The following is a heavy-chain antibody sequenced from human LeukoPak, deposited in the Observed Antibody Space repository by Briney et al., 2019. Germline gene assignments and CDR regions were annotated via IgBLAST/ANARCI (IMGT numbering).Heavy chain of an antibody. CDR3: ARLIAVAGLYQLDY. Sequence: KSSETLSLTCTVSGGSISSYYWSWIRQPPGKGLEWIGYIYYSGSTNYNPSLKSRVTISVDTSKNQFSLKLSSVTAADTAVYYCARLIAVAGLYQLDYWGQGTLVTVSS. D-gene: IGHD6-19*01. J-gene: IGHJ4*02. CDR2: IYYSGST. V-gene: IGHV4-59*08. CDR1: GGSISSYY.